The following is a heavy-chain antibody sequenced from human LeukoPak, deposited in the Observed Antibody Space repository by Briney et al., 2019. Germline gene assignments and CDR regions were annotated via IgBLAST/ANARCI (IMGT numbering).Heavy chain of an antibody. CDR2: MNPNSGNT. J-gene: IGHJ6*02. CDR3: AGRRYSSSWPYYYYYGMDV. CDR1: GYTFTCYD. V-gene: IGHV1-8*01. Sequence: ASVKVSCKASGYTFTCYDINWVRQATGQGLEWMGWMNPNSGNTGYAQKFQGRVTMTRNTSISTAYMELSSLRSEDTAVYYCAGRRYSSSWPYYYYYGMDVWGQGTTVTVSS. D-gene: IGHD6-13*01.